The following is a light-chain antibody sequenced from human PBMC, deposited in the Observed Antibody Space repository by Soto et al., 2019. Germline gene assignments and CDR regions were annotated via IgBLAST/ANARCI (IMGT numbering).Light chain of an antibody. CDR2: DVT. CDR3: SSYTTSSTPYV. CDR1: SSDVGGYNY. Sequence: ALTQPASVSGSPGQSITISCTGTSSDVGGYNYVSWYQQHPVKAPKLMIYDVTNRPSGVSDRFSGSKSGNTASLTISGLQAEDEADYYCSSYTTSSTPYVFGTGTKVTVL. J-gene: IGLJ1*01. V-gene: IGLV2-14*01.